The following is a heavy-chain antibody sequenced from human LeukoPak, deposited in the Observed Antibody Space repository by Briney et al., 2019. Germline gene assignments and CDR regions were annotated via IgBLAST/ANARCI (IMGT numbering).Heavy chain of an antibody. D-gene: IGHD1-1*01. Sequence: ASVKVSCKASGYTFTAYYIHWVRQAPGQGLEWMGWINPNTGGTNFAQRFQGRVTMTRDTSINTAYMELSSLRSDNTALYYCAREGAPQLSSYFDPWGQGTLVTVSS. J-gene: IGHJ4*02. CDR2: INPNTGGT. CDR1: GYTFTAYY. V-gene: IGHV1-2*02. CDR3: AREGAPQLSSYFDP.